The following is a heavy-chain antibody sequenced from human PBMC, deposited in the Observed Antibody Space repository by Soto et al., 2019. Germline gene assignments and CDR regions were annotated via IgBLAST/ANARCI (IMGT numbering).Heavy chain of an antibody. V-gene: IGHV4-59*08. J-gene: IGHJ6*02. CDR1: GGSISSYY. CDR2: IYYSGST. CDR3: ARASGFGQSNDYYGMDV. Sequence: PSETLSLTCTVSGGSISSYYWSWIRQPPGKGLEWIGYIYYSGSTNYNPSLKSRVTISVDTSKNQFSLKLSSVTAADTAVYYCARASGFGQSNDYYGMDVWGQGTTVTVSS. D-gene: IGHD3-10*01.